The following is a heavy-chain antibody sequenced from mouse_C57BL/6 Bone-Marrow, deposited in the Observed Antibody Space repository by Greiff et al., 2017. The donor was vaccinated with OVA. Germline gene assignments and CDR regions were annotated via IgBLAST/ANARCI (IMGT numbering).Heavy chain of an antibody. Sequence: EVQVVESGEGLVKPGGSLKLSCAASGFTFSSYAMSWVRQTPEKRLEWVAYISSGGDYIYYADTVKGRFTISRDNARNTLYLQMSSLKSEDTAMYYCTRNTTVGQGMDYWGQGTSVTVSS. CDR2: ISSGGDYI. D-gene: IGHD1-1*01. CDR1: GFTFSSYA. CDR3: TRNTTVGQGMDY. J-gene: IGHJ4*01. V-gene: IGHV5-9-1*02.